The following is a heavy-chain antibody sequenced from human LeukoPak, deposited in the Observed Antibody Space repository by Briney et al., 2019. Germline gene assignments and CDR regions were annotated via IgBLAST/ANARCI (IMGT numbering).Heavy chain of an antibody. CDR3: ARRGYYYDSSGYYSYEGRDY. CDR1: GFTFSSYS. CDR2: ISSSSSYI. D-gene: IGHD3-22*01. V-gene: IGHV3-21*01. Sequence: GGSLRLSCAASGFTFSSYSMNWVRQAPGKGLEWVSFISSSSSYIDYADSVKGRFTISRDNTKNSLFLQVNNLRAEDTAVYYCARRGYYYDSSGYYSYEGRDYWGQGTLVTVSS. J-gene: IGHJ4*02.